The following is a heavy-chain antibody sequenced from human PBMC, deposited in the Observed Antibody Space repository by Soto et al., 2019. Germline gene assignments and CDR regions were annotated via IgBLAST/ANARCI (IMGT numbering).Heavy chain of an antibody. CDR1: GYTFISYG. Sequence: GASVKVSCKASGYTFISYGISWVRQAPGQGLEWMGWIIAYSGKTNYAQKFQGRATITTDRSTSTAYMELSSLRSEDTAVYYCAAGRVLRYFDWLASYYGMDVWGQGTTVTVSS. J-gene: IGHJ6*02. D-gene: IGHD3-9*01. CDR3: AAGRVLRYFDWLASYYGMDV. V-gene: IGHV1-18*01. CDR2: IIAYSGKT.